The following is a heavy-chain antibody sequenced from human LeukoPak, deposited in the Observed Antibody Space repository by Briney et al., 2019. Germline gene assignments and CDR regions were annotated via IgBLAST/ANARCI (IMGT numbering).Heavy chain of an antibody. Sequence: PGGSLRLSRTTSGFSFGDYLISWVRQAPGKGLEWVAFIRAKYYGGTPEYAASVKGRFTISRDDSKSIAYLQMNSLKAEDTAVFYCAASDHLYCSSTGCHIDYWGQGTLVTVSS. CDR1: GFSFGDYL. J-gene: IGHJ4*02. CDR3: AASDHLYCSSTGCHIDY. CDR2: IRAKYYGGTP. V-gene: IGHV3-49*04. D-gene: IGHD2-2*01.